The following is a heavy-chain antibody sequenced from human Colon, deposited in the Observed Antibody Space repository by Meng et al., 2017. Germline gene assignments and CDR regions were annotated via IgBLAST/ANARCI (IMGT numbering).Heavy chain of an antibody. J-gene: IGHJ4*02. CDR1: GGSFSGYY. CDR2: INHSGST. Sequence: QVQLQQWGAGLLKPSEPLSLTCAVYGGSFSGYYWSWIRQPPGKGLEWIGEINHSGSTNYNPSLKSRVTISVDTSKNQFSLKLSSVTAADTAIYFCARERMRELGLFDYWGQGALVTV. D-gene: IGHD7-27*01. CDR3: ARERMRELGLFDY. V-gene: IGHV4-34*01.